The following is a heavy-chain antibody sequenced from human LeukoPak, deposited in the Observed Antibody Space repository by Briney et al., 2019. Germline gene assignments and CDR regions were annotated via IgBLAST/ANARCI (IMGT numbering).Heavy chain of an antibody. D-gene: IGHD4-17*01. CDR1: GGSISSGSYY. CDR3: ARWVGYGDYFDY. V-gene: IGHV4-61*02. J-gene: IGHJ4*02. CDR2: IYTSGST. Sequence: PSETLSLTCTVSGGSISSGSYYWSWIRQPAGKGLEWIGRIYTSGSTSYNPSLKSRVTISVDTSKNQFSLKLSSVTAADTAVYYCARWVGYGDYFDYWGQGTLVTVSS.